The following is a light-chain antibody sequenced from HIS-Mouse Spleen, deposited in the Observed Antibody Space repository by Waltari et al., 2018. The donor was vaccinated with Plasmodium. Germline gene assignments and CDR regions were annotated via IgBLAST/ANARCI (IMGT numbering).Light chain of an antibody. CDR2: VAS. CDR3: QQYNNWSFT. V-gene: IGKV3-15*01. Sequence: ELVMTQSTATLSVSPGERATLSCRGSQSVSSNLAWYQQKPGQAPRLLIYVASTRATGIPARFSGSGSGTEFTLTISSLQSEDFAVYYCQQYNNWSFTFGPGTKVDIK. CDR1: QSVSSN. J-gene: IGKJ3*01.